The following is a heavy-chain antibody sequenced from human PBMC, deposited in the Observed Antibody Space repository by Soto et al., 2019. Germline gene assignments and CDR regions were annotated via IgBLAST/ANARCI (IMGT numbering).Heavy chain of an antibody. V-gene: IGHV3-30*18. J-gene: IGHJ4*02. CDR3: AKISAPIVVVIGYFDY. CDR2: ISYDGSNK. CDR1: GFTFSSYG. Sequence: VQLVESGGGLVQPGGSLRLSCSASGFTFSSYGMHWVRQAPGKGLEWVAVISYDGSNKYYADSVKGRFTISRDNSKNTLYLQMNSLRAEDTAVYYCAKISAPIVVVIGYFDYWGQGTLVTVSS. D-gene: IGHD3-22*01.